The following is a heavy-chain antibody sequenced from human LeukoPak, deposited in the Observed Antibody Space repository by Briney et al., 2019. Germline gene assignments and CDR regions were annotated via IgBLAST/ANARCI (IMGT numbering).Heavy chain of an antibody. CDR3: ARGARYDILTGYYRSFDY. D-gene: IGHD3-9*01. CDR2: IDPRDSYT. Sequence: GASLQISCKGSGYNFTSYWISGVRQMPGKGLEWMGRIDPRDSYTNYSPSFQGHVTISAVKSISTAYLQWSSLKASDTAMYYCARGARYDILTGYYRSFDYWGQGTLVTVSS. V-gene: IGHV5-10-1*01. J-gene: IGHJ4*02. CDR1: GYNFTSYW.